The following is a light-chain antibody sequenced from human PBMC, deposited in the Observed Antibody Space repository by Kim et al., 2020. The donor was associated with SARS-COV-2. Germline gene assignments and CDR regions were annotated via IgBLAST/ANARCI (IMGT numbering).Light chain of an antibody. CDR2: KVT. J-gene: IGKJ2*01. CDR3: MQATHWPHT. V-gene: IGKV2-30*01. Sequence: QPAAISGTSSRSLVDSDGSSYLNWFQQRPGQSPRRLIYKVTNRDSGVPDRFSGSGSGTDFTLKISRVEAEDVGVYYCMQATHWPHTFGQGTKLEI. CDR1: RSLVDSDGSSY.